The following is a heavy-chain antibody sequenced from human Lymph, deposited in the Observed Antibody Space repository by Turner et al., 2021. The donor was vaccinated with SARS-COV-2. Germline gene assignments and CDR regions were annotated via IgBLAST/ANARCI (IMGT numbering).Heavy chain of an antibody. CDR2: FYYSGNT. D-gene: IGHD2-21*02. V-gene: IGHV4-39*01. CDR1: GGSISCSSYY. Sequence: QLQLQESGPGLVKPSETLSLTCTVSGGSISCSSYYWGWIRQPPGKGLEWIGSFYYSGNTYYNPSLKSRVTISVDTSKNQFSLELSSVTAADTAVYYCARQRLTRYGMDVWGQGTTVTVSS. J-gene: IGHJ6*02. CDR3: ARQRLTRYGMDV.